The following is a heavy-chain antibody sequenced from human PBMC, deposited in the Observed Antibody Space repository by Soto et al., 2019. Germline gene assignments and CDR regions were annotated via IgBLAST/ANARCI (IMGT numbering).Heavy chain of an antibody. J-gene: IGHJ4*02. V-gene: IGHV4-34*01. CDR1: GGSFSGYY. CDR2: INHSGST. Sequence: QVQLQQWGAGLLKPSETLSLTCAVYGGSFSGYYWSWIRQPPGKGLEWIGEINHSGSTNYNPSLKSRVTISVDTSKTQFSLKLSSVTAADTAVYYCAREDTAMVAFDYWGQGTLVTVSS. D-gene: IGHD5-18*01. CDR3: AREDTAMVAFDY.